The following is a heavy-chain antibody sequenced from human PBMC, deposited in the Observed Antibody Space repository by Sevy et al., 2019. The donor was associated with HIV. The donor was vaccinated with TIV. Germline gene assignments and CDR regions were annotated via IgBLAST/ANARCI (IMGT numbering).Heavy chain of an antibody. V-gene: IGHV3-30-3*01. J-gene: IGHJ4*02. CDR1: GFTFSSYS. CDR2: ISYDGSNK. CDR3: ARDKDYDSSQGNYCFDY. Sequence: GGSLRLSCAASGFTFSSYSMHWVRQAPGKGLEWVAVISYDGSNKYYADSVKGRFTISRDNSKNTLYLQMNSLRAEDTAVYYCARDKDYDSSQGNYCFDYWGQGTLVTVSS. D-gene: IGHD3-22*01.